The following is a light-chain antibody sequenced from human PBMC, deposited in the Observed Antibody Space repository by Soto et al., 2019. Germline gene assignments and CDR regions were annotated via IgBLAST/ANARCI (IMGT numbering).Light chain of an antibody. CDR1: SNDVGSYDH. CDR2: EVS. Sequence: QSVLTQPASGRGSPRQTISNYCSGTSNDVGSYDHVAWYQQFPGKTPKLMIYEVSNRPSGVSSRFSGSKSGNTASLTISGLQAEDEADYYCISYTGSSTSYVFGSGSKVTVL. CDR3: ISYTGSSTSYV. J-gene: IGLJ1*01. V-gene: IGLV2-14*01.